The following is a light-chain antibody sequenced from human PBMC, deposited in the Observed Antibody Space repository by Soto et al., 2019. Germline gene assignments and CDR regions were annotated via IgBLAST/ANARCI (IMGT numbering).Light chain of an antibody. CDR3: CSYAGGYTYL. J-gene: IGLJ1*01. CDR1: GNDVGASNY. V-gene: IGLV2-11*01. CDR2: DVA. Sequence: ALTYPRSVSGSPGQSVTNSCTGTGNDVGASNYVSWYQQHPGRPPKLMIYDVARWPSGVPARFSGSKSGNTASLPLSGLQAEDEADYFCCSYAGGYTYLFGTGSKVTVL.